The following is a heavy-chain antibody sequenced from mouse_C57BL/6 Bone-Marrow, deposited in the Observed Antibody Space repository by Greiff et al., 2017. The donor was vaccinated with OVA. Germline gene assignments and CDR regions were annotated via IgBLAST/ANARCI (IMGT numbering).Heavy chain of an antibody. D-gene: IGHD2-12*01. CDR2: INPSNGGT. CDR3: AREAAYYSPDWYFDV. J-gene: IGHJ1*03. Sequence: QVQLKQPGTELVKPGASVKLSCKASGYTFTSYCMHWVKQRPGQGLEWIGNINPSNGGTNYNEKFKSKATLTVDKSSSTAYMQLSSLTSEDSAVYYCAREAAYYSPDWYFDVWGTGTTVTVSS. CDR1: GYTFTSYC. V-gene: IGHV1-53*01.